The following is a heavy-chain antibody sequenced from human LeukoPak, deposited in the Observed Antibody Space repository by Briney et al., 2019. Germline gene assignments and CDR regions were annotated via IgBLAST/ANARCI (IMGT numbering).Heavy chain of an antibody. CDR2: ISSDGSST. CDR1: GFTFSSYW. Sequence: GGSLRLSCAASGFTFSSYWMHWVRQAPGKGLGWVSRISSDGSSTSYADSVKGRFTISRDNAKNTLHLQMNRLRAEDTAVYYCARVAVRSSTSCYSVFDYLGQGTLVTVSS. V-gene: IGHV3-74*01. D-gene: IGHD2-2*01. CDR3: ARVAVRSSTSCYSVFDY. J-gene: IGHJ4*02.